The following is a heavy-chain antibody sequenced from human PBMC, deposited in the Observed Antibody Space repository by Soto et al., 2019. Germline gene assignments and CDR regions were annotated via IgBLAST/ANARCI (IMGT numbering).Heavy chain of an antibody. J-gene: IGHJ4*02. CDR1: GGSISSGGYY. CDR2: IYYSGST. Sequence: SETLSLTCPVSGGSISSGGYYWSWIRQHPGKGLEWIGYIYYSGSTYYNPSLKSRVTISVDTSKNQFSLKLSSVTAADTAVYYCARVGYYDFWSGYFFDYWGQGTLVTVSS. D-gene: IGHD3-3*01. V-gene: IGHV4-31*03. CDR3: ARVGYYDFWSGYFFDY.